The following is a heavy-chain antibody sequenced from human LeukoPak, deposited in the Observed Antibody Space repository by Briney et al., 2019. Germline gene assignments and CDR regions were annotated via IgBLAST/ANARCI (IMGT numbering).Heavy chain of an antibody. CDR1: GFTFSSYA. CDR3: AKDRHYYGTGSNYFDY. J-gene: IGHJ4*02. V-gene: IGHV3-23*01. D-gene: IGHD3-10*01. CDR2: ISGSGGST. Sequence: PGGSLRLSCAASGFTFSSYAMSWVRQAPGKGLEWVSAISGSGGSTYYADSVKGRFTISRDISRNTLYLQMNSLRAEDTAVYYCAKDRHYYGTGSNYFDYWGQGTLVTVSS.